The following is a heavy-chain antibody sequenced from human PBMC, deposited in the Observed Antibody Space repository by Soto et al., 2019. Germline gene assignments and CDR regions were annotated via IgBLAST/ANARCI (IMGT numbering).Heavy chain of an antibody. D-gene: IGHD4-17*01. Sequence: GGSLRLSCAASGLTFRNARMSWVRQAPGRGLEWVGRIKNKKDGETTDYAAPVKGRFIISRDDSTNTLYLQMNSLRTEDTAVYYCTTDPGDYEDFWGQGAQVTVSS. V-gene: IGHV3-15*01. CDR3: TTDPGDYEDF. CDR1: GLTFRNAR. CDR2: IKNKKDGETT. J-gene: IGHJ4*02.